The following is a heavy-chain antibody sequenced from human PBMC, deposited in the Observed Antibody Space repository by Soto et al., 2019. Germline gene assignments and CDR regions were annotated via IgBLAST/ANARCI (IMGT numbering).Heavy chain of an antibody. J-gene: IGHJ4*02. D-gene: IGHD5-18*01. Sequence: EVQLLESGGGLVQPGGPLRLSCAASGFTFSSYAMSWVRQAPGKGLEWVSAISGSGGSTYYADSLKGRFTISRDNSKNTLYLQMNSLRAEDTAVYYCAKDLQLWSGVEYWGQGTLVTVSS. V-gene: IGHV3-23*01. CDR2: ISGSGGST. CDR1: GFTFSSYA. CDR3: AKDLQLWSGVEY.